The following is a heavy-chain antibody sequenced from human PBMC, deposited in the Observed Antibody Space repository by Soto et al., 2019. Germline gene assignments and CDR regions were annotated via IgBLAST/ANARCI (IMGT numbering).Heavy chain of an antibody. J-gene: IGHJ4*02. Sequence: PGESLKISCKGSGYSFTSYWISWVRQMPGKGLEWMGRIDPSDSYTNYSPSFQGHVTISADKSISTAYLQWSSLKASDTAMYYCASTGDYYDSSGYHDYWGQGTLVTVSS. CDR1: GYSFTSYW. V-gene: IGHV5-10-1*01. D-gene: IGHD3-22*01. CDR2: IDPSDSYT. CDR3: ASTGDYYDSSGYHDY.